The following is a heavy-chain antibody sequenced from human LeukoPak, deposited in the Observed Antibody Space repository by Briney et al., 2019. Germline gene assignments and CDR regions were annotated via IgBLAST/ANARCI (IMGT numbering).Heavy chain of an antibody. D-gene: IGHD3-10*02. CDR3: AELGITMIGGV. Sequence: GGSLRLSCAASGFTLRSYGMSWVRQAPGKGLEWVSTLSGSGGNTYYADSVKGRFTISRDNSKNTLYLQMNSLRAEDTAVYYCAELGITMIGGVWGKGTTVTISS. J-gene: IGHJ6*04. CDR1: GFTLRSYG. CDR2: LSGSGGNT. V-gene: IGHV3-23*01.